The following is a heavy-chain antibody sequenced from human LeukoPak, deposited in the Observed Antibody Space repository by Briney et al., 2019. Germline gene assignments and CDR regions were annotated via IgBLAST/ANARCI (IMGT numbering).Heavy chain of an antibody. CDR1: GTSFTSYY. J-gene: IGHJ4*02. CDR2: VNHSGYT. Sequence: PSATLSLTCGVSGTSFTSYYWSWIRQTPGKGLEWIGEVNHSGYTNMNPSLKSRVTISVDTSKNQFSLMMTSVTAADTAVYFCARMTTGHDYWGQGTLVTVSS. V-gene: IGHV4-34*01. D-gene: IGHD4-17*01. CDR3: ARMTTGHDY.